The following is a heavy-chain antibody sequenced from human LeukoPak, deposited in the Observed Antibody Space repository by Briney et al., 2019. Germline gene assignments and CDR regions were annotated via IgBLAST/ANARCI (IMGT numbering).Heavy chain of an antibody. Sequence: SVKVSCKASGGTFSSYAISWVRQAPGQGLEWMGGIIPIFGTANYAQKFQGRVTITADKSTSTAYMELSSLRSEDTAVYYCARGPSVAANGVNWFDPWGQGTLVTVSS. CDR3: ARGPSVAANGVNWFDP. J-gene: IGHJ5*02. CDR2: IIPIFGTA. D-gene: IGHD2-15*01. V-gene: IGHV1-69*06. CDR1: GGTFSSYA.